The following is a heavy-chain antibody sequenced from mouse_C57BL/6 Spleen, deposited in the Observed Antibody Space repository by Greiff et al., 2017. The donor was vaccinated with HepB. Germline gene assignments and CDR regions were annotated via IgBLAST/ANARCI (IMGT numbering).Heavy chain of an antibody. J-gene: IGHJ1*03. Sequence: QVHVKQSGAELVKPGASVKISCKASGYAFSSYWMNWVKQRPGKGLVWIGQIYPGDGDTNYNGKFKGKATLTADKSSSTAYMQLSSLTSEDSAVYFCARRSYYGSSFYWYFDVWGTGTTVTVSS. CDR2: IYPGDGDT. CDR1: GYAFSSYW. D-gene: IGHD1-1*01. V-gene: IGHV1-80*01. CDR3: ARRSYYGSSFYWYFDV.